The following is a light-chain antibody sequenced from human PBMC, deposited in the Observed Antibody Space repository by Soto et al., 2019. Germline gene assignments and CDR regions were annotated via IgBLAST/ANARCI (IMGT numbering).Light chain of an antibody. V-gene: IGKV1-9*01. CDR3: QGIDSYPPT. Sequence: DIPLTQSPTFLSAAVGDTITITCRASQDVNSHLAWYQQTPGRAPKLLISYVSTLQSGVPSRFSDSGSRTDFTLTISSLQPEDFATYYCQGIDSYPPTFGQGTRLEMK. CDR2: YVS. CDR1: QDVNSH. J-gene: IGKJ5*01.